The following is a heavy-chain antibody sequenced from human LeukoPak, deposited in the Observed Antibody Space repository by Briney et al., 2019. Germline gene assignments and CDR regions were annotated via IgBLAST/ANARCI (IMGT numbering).Heavy chain of an antibody. Sequence: GGSLRLSCAASGFTFSSYAMSWVRQAPGKGLEWVSAISGSGGSTYYADSVKGRFTISRDNPKNTLYLQMNSLRAEDTAVYYCAKDPYCGGDCYYFDYWGQGTLVTVSS. CDR2: ISGSGGST. V-gene: IGHV3-23*01. CDR1: GFTFSSYA. CDR3: AKDPYCGGDCYYFDY. J-gene: IGHJ4*02. D-gene: IGHD2-21*02.